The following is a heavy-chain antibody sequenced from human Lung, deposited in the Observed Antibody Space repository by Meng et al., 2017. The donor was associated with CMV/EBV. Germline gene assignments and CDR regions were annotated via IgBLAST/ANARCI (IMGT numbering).Heavy chain of an antibody. Sequence: GGSLRLSCEASGFNFGNFWMNWVRQAPGKGLEWVANIKGDGTEEYYVDSVKGRFTISRDNAKNSLYLQMNSLRVEDTALYYCRTGHYDRAWGHGNLVTGAS. CDR3: RTGHYDRA. CDR1: GFNFGNFW. CDR2: IKGDGTEE. V-gene: IGHV3-7*01. D-gene: IGHD3-16*01. J-gene: IGHJ5*01.